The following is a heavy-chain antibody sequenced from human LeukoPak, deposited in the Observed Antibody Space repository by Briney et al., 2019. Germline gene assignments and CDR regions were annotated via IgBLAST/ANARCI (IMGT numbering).Heavy chain of an antibody. CDR3: AKGDIVVVPAALEFDY. CDR1: GFTFSSYA. D-gene: IGHD2-2*01. Sequence: GGSLRLSCAASGFTFSSYAMSWVRQAPGKGLEWVSAISGSGGSTYYADSVKGRFTISRDNSKNTQYLQMNSLRAEGTAVYYCAKGDIVVVPAALEFDYWGQGTLVTVSS. V-gene: IGHV3-23*01. CDR2: ISGSGGST. J-gene: IGHJ4*02.